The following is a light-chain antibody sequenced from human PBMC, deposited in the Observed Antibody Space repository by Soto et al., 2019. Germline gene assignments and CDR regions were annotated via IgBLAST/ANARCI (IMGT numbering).Light chain of an antibody. CDR1: QSVHSY. V-gene: IGKV3-15*01. Sequence: EIVMTQSPATLSVSPGEGATLSCRASQSVHSYLAWYQQKPGQAPRLLIYDASTRATGIPARFSGSGSGTEFTLTISSLQSEDFAVYYCQQYTNWPPLTFGGGTKVEIK. CDR2: DAS. CDR3: QQYTNWPPLT. J-gene: IGKJ4*01.